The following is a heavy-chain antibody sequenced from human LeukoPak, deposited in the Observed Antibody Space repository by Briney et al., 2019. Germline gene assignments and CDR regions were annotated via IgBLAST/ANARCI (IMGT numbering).Heavy chain of an antibody. CDR1: GGSFSGYY. J-gene: IGHJ4*02. D-gene: IGHD3-10*01. V-gene: IGHV4-34*01. CDR2: INHSGST. CDR3: ARGRVLLWFGESSFDY. Sequence: SQTLSLTCAVYGGSFSGYYWSWIRQPPGKGLEWIGEINHSGSTNYNPSLKSRVTISVDTSKNQFSLKLSSVTAADTAVYYCARGRVLLWFGESSFDYWGQGTLVTVSS.